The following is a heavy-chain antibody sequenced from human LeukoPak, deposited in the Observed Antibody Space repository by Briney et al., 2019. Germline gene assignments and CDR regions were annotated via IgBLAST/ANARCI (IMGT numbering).Heavy chain of an antibody. J-gene: IGHJ6*02. CDR2: IYHSGST. CDR1: GGSISSSNW. D-gene: IGHD2-2*01. CDR3: ARGSSTSPSPGYYGMDV. Sequence: PSETLSLTCAVSGGSISSSNWWSWVRQPPGKGLEWIGEIYHSGSTNYNPSLKSRVTISVDKSKNQFSLKLSSVTAADTAVYYCARGSSTSPSPGYYGMDVWGQGTTVTVSS. V-gene: IGHV4-4*02.